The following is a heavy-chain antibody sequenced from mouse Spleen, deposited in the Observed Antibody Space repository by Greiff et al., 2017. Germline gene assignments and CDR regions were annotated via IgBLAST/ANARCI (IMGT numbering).Heavy chain of an antibody. Sequence: EVQLVESGGGLVKPGGSLKLSCAASGFTFSDYGMHWVRQAPEKGLEWVATISSGGGNTYYPDSVKGRFTISRDNAKNTLYLQMSSLKSEDTAMYYCARQGYYYGSSTWFAYWGQGTLVTVSA. CDR3: ARQGYYYGSSTWFAY. CDR2: ISSGGGNT. V-gene: IGHV5-6*01. J-gene: IGHJ3*01. CDR1: GFTFSDYG. D-gene: IGHD1-1*01.